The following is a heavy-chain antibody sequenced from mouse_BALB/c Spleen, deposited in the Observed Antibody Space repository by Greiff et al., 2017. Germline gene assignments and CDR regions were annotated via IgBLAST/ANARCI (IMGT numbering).Heavy chain of an antibody. V-gene: IGHV3-6*02. J-gene: IGHJ4*01. CDR1: GYSITSGYY. CDR3: ARVGYYYAMDY. Sequence: EVKLQESGPGLVKPSQSLSLTCSVTGYSITSGYYWNWIRQFPGNKLEWMGYISYDGSNNYNPSLKNRISITRDTSKNQFFLKLNSVTTEDTATYYCARVGYYYAMDYWGQGTSGTVSS. CDR2: ISYDGSN.